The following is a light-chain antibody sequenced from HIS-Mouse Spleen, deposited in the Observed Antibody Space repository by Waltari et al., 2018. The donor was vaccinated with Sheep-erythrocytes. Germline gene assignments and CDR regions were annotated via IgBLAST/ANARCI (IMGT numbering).Light chain of an antibody. V-gene: IGKV1-33*01. CDR2: DAC. CDR3: QQYDNLLT. CDR1: QDICNY. Sequence: DIQMTQSPSSLSASVGDRVTITCQASQDICNYLNWYQQKPGKAPKLLIYDACNLETGVPSRLSGSGSGTDFTVPIGSLQPEDIATYYCQQYDNLLTFGGGNKVEIK. J-gene: IGKJ4*01.